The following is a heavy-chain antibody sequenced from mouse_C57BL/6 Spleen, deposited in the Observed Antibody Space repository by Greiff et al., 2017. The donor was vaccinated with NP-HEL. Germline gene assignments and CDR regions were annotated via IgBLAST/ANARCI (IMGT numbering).Heavy chain of an antibody. D-gene: IGHD2-3*01. Sequence: EVMLVESGGGLVKPGGSLKLSCAASGFTFSDYGMHWVRQAPEKGLEWVAYISSGSSTIYYADTVKGRFTISRDNAKNTLFLQMTSLRSEDTAMYYCARGDGSYGAMDYWGQGTSVTVSS. CDR1: GFTFSDYG. V-gene: IGHV5-17*01. CDR2: ISSGSSTI. CDR3: ARGDGSYGAMDY. J-gene: IGHJ4*01.